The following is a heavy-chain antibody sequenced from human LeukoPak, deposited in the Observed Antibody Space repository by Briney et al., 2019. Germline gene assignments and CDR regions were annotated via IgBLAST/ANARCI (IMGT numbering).Heavy chain of an antibody. CDR2: IQPDGSGA. CDR3: AREDDHNTNDC. D-gene: IGHD5-24*01. J-gene: IGHJ4*02. V-gene: IGHV3-7*01. CDR1: GFTFRGYW. Sequence: GGSLRLSCVTSGFTFRGYWMSWFGQAPGKGLEWVGNIQPDGSGAFYVDAMRGRFTISRDNAQNSLYLQINSLRAEDTAVYYCAREDDHNTNDCWGQGTLVTVSS.